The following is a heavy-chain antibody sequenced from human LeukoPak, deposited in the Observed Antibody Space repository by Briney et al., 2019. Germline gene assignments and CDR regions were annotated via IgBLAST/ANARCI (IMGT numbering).Heavy chain of an antibody. D-gene: IGHD3-3*01. Sequence: SETLSLTCAVYGGSFSGYYWSWIRQPPGKGLEWIGEINHSGSTNYNPSLKSRVTISVDTSKNQFSLKLSSVTAADTAVYYCARGPLYDFWSGYIDYWGQGTLVTVSS. CDR1: GGSFSGYY. CDR3: ARGPLYDFWSGYIDY. V-gene: IGHV4-34*01. J-gene: IGHJ4*02. CDR2: INHSGST.